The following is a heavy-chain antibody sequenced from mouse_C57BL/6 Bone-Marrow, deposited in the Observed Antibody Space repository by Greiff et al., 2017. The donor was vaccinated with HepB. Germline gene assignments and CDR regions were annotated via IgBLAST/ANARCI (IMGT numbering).Heavy chain of an antibody. D-gene: IGHD1-1*01. CDR2: IDPEDGDT. V-gene: IGHV14-1*01. CDR3: TGGSSPYWYFDV. CDR1: GFNIKDYY. Sequence: EVQGVESGAELVRPGASVKLSCTASGFNIKDYYMHWVKQRPEQGLEWIGRIDPEDGDTEYAPKFQGKATMTAETSSNTAYLQLSSLTSEDTAVYYCTGGSSPYWYFDVWGTGTTVTVSS. J-gene: IGHJ1*03.